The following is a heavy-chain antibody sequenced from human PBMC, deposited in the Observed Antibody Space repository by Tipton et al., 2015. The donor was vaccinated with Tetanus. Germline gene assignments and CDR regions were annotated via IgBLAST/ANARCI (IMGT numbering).Heavy chain of an antibody. CDR3: ARDRGDYIYYGMDV. V-gene: IGHV1-2*02. CDR2: IDPNSGGT. Sequence: QLVQSGAEVKKPGASVKVSCKASGYTFTGYYIYWVRQAPGQGLEWMGWIDPNSGGTVYAQKFQGRVTMTRDTSISTAYMELRSLRSDDTALYYCARDRGDYIYYGMDVWGPGTPVTVS. J-gene: IGHJ6*02. D-gene: IGHD3-22*01. CDR1: GYTFTGYY.